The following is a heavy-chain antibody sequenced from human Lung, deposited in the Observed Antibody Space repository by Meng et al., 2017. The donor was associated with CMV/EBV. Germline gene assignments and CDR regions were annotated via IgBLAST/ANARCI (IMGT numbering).Heavy chain of an antibody. CDR1: GFTFSSYW. V-gene: IGHV3-7*01. J-gene: IGHJ6*02. Sequence: GGSRRPSCEASGFTFSSYWMSWVRQAPGKGLEWVANIKQDGSEKYSVDSVKGRFTISRDNAKNSLCLQMNSLRAEDTAVYYCARPVPAYDFWSGDCPYYYYYGMDVWGQGTTVTVSS. D-gene: IGHD3-3*01. CDR3: ARPVPAYDFWSGDCPYYYYYGMDV. CDR2: IKQDGSEK.